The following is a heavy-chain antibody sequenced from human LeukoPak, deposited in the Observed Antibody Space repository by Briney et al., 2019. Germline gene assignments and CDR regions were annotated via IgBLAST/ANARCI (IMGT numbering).Heavy chain of an antibody. V-gene: IGHV4-34*01. Sequence: PSETLSLTCAVYGGSLSGYYWSWIRQPPGKGLEWIGEINHSGSTNYNPSLKSRVTISVDTSKNQFSLKLSSVTAADTAVYYCARGGGDWLLWRLEYNWFDPWGQGTLVTVSS. CDR2: INHSGST. CDR1: GGSLSGYY. J-gene: IGHJ5*02. CDR3: ARGGGDWLLWRLEYNWFDP. D-gene: IGHD3/OR15-3a*01.